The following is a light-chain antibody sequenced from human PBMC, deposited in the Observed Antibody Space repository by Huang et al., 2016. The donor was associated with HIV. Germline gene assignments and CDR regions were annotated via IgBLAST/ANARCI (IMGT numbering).Light chain of an antibody. CDR3: LQYYSVPQT. Sequence: DIVMTQSPDSLAVSPGERATINCKSSQSVLYSLSKKNYLAWFQQKPGRPPRLLINWASTRESGVPDRFSGSESGTDLTLTINNLQAEDVAVYFCLQYYSVPQTFGHGTKVGI. CDR2: WAS. V-gene: IGKV4-1*01. J-gene: IGKJ1*01. CDR1: QSVLYSLSKKNY.